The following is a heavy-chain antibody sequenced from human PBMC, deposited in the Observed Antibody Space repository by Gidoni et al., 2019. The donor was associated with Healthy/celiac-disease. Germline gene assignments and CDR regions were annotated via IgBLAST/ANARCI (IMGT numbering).Heavy chain of an antibody. CDR1: GYSFTSYW. Sequence: EVQLVQSGAEVKKPGESLKISCKGSGYSFTSYWIGWVRQMPGKCLEWMGIIYPGDSDTRYSPSFQGQVTISADKSISTAYLQWSSLKASDTAMYYCARRAVTTYHALGWYFDLWGRGTLVTVSS. CDR3: ARRAVTTYHALGWYFDL. D-gene: IGHD4-17*01. CDR2: IYPGDSDT. V-gene: IGHV5-51*01. J-gene: IGHJ2*01.